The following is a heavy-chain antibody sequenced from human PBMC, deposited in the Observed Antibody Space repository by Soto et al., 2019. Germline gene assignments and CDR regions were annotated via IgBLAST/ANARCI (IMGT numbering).Heavy chain of an antibody. Sequence: GGSLRLSCAASGFTVSSNYMSWVRQAPGKGLEWVSVIYSGGSTYYADSVKGRFTISRDNSKNTLYLQMNSLRAEDTAVYYCASHYDSSGYYFYYYGMDVWGQGTTVTVSS. J-gene: IGHJ6*02. D-gene: IGHD3-22*01. CDR2: IYSGGST. CDR1: GFTVSSNY. CDR3: ASHYDSSGYYFYYYGMDV. V-gene: IGHV3-53*01.